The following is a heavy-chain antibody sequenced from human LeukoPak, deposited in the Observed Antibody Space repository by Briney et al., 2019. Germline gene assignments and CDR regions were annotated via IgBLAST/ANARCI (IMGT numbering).Heavy chain of an antibody. D-gene: IGHD1-26*01. V-gene: IGHV3-23*01. Sequence: PWGSRRLSGAASGFTMSSYARSGVGTAPGNSLELIAAISGSGGSTYYADSVKGLFTISRDNSKNTVYLQMNRLRAEDTAVYYCAKRISEYSGSYRAYYYYMDVWGKGTTVTVSS. CDR1: GFTMSSYA. CDR3: AKRISEYSGSYRAYYYYMDV. J-gene: IGHJ6*03. CDR2: ISGSGGST.